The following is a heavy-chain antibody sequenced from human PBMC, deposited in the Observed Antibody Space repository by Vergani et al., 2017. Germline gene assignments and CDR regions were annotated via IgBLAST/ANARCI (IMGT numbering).Heavy chain of an antibody. Sequence: QVQLVESGGGVVQPGRSLRLSCAASGFTFSSYGMHWVRQAPGKGLEWVAVIWYDGSNKYYADSVKGRFTISKDISKNTLYLQMNSLRGDDTAVYYCARETRDTPSSRDYWGQGTLVTVSS. V-gene: IGHV3-33*01. CDR2: IWYDGSNK. J-gene: IGHJ4*02. CDR1: GFTFSSYG. CDR3: ARETRDTPSSRDY. D-gene: IGHD5-24*01.